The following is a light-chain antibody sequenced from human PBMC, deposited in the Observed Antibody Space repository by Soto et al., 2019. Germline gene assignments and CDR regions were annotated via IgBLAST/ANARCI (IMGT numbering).Light chain of an antibody. Sequence: QSVLTQPPSVSGAPGQRVTISCTGSSSDIGAGYDVHWYQQLPGKAPTLLIYGNTKRPSGVPDRFSGSRPGTSASLAITGLQAEDEADYYCQSYDSSLRHYVFGTGTKLTVL. J-gene: IGLJ1*01. V-gene: IGLV1-40*01. CDR3: QSYDSSLRHYV. CDR1: SSDIGAGYD. CDR2: GNT.